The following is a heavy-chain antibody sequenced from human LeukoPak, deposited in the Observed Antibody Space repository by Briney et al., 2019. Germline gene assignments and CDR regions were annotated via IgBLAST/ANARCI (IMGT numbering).Heavy chain of an antibody. CDR3: ASEDYGGKDY. V-gene: IGHV3-30*14. Sequence: PGGSLRLSCAASGFTFSSYAMHWVRQAPGKGLEWVAVISYDGSNKYYADSVKGRFTISRDNSKNTLYPQMNSLRAEDTAVYYCASEDYGGKDYWGQGTLVTVSS. CDR1: GFTFSSYA. D-gene: IGHD4-23*01. J-gene: IGHJ4*02. CDR2: ISYDGSNK.